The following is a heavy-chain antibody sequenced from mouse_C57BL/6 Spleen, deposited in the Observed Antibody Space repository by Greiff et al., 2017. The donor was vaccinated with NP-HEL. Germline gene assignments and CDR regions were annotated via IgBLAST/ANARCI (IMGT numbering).Heavy chain of an antibody. CDR2: IYPGSGNT. D-gene: IGHD2-4*01. Sequence: QVQLQQSGAELVRPGASVKLSCKASGYTFTDYYINWVKQRPGQGLEWIARIYPGSGNTYYNEKFKGKATLTAEKSSSTAYMQLSSLTSEDSAVYFCAREEGYDYALGDYWGQGTSVTVSS. CDR3: AREEGYDYALGDY. V-gene: IGHV1-76*01. CDR1: GYTFTDYY. J-gene: IGHJ4*01.